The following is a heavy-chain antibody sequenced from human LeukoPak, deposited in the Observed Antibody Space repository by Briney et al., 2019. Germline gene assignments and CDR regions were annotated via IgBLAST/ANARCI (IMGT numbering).Heavy chain of an antibody. CDR1: GGTFSSYA. CDR3: ASYDSSGYYRHDGYFDL. Sequence: GASVKVSCKASGGTFSSYAISWVRQAPGQGLEWMGRIIPIFGTANYAQRFQGRVTITTDESTSTAYMELSSLRSGDTAVYYCASYDSSGYYRHDGYFDLWGRGTLVTVSS. CDR2: IIPIFGTA. D-gene: IGHD3-22*01. J-gene: IGHJ2*01. V-gene: IGHV1-69*05.